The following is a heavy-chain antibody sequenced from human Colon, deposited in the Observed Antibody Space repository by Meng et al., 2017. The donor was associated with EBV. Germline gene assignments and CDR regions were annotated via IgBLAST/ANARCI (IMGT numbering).Heavy chain of an antibody. V-gene: IGHV4-30-4*02. J-gene: IGHJ4*02. CDR1: GGSMSSGNYY. Sequence: QVQLQESGPGLVKPSGXXXXXCXVSGGSMSSGNYYWSWIRQPPGKGLEWIGYIHHSGSAYYNPSLKSRVSISVDTSKNQFSLNLNSMTAADTAVYYCASFDHIPRRNYFDYWGQGTLVTVSS. CDR3: ASFDHIPRRNYFDY. CDR2: IHHSGSA. D-gene: IGHD2-21*01.